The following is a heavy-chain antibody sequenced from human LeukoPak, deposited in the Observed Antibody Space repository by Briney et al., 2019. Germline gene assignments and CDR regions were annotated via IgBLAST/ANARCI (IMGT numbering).Heavy chain of an antibody. CDR3: ARWTEPYYDSSVGFDY. CDR1: GGSISSGGYS. J-gene: IGHJ4*02. D-gene: IGHD3-22*01. Sequence: SQTLSLTCAVSGGSISSGGYSWSWIRQPPGKGLEWIGYIYHSGSTYYNPSLKSRVTISVDRSKNQFSLKLSSVTAADTAVYYCARWTEPYYDSSVGFDYWGQGTLVTVSS. CDR2: IYHSGST. V-gene: IGHV4-30-2*01.